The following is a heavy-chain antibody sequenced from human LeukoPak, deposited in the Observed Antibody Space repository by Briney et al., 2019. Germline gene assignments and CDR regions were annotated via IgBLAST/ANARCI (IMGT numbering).Heavy chain of an antibody. V-gene: IGHV3-23*01. Sequence: PGGSLRLSCAASGFTFSSYAMSWVRQAPGRGLEWASIISGGGETTYYAASVRGRFTISRDNSKNTLYLQMNSLRAEDTAVYYCAKHGCTGTRCYINYWGQGTLVTVSS. D-gene: IGHD2-2*02. CDR1: GFTFSSYA. CDR3: AKHGCTGTRCYINY. J-gene: IGHJ4*02. CDR2: ISGGGETT.